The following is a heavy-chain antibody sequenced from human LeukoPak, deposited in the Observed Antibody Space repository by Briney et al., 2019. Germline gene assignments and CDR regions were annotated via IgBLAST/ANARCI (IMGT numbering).Heavy chain of an antibody. Sequence: GGSLRLSCAASGFIFSSYWMHWVRQAPGKGLEWVALISYDGSYKYYVDSVKGRFTISRDNSENTLYLQMNSLRAEDTAVYYCAKDLYDILTGYDYKASCFDYWGQGTLVTVSS. J-gene: IGHJ4*02. CDR3: AKDLYDILTGYDYKASCFDY. CDR2: ISYDGSYK. D-gene: IGHD3-9*01. CDR1: GFIFSSYW. V-gene: IGHV3-30*18.